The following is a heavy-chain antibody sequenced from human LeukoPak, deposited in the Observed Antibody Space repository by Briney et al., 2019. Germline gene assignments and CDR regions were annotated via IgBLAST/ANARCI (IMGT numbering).Heavy chain of an antibody. CDR1: GGSISSYY. CDR2: IYYSGST. V-gene: IGHV4-59*01. CDR3: ARGGLAAAGPNWFDP. J-gene: IGHJ5*02. Sequence: SETLSLTCTVSGGSISSYYWSWIRQPPGKGLEWIGYIYYSGSTNYNPSLKSPVTISVETSKNQFSLKLCSVTAPDTAVYYCARGGLAAAGPNWFDPWGQGTLVTVSS. D-gene: IGHD6-13*01.